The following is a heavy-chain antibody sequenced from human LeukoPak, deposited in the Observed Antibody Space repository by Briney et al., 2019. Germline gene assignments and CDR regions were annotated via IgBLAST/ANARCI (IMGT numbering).Heavy chain of an antibody. V-gene: IGHV1-18*01. J-gene: IGHJ5*02. D-gene: IGHD4-17*01. CDR3: ARDLKWTWDYGDPSHPSWFDP. CDR2: ISAYNGNT. Sequence: ASVKVSCKASGYTFTSYGISWVRQAPGQGLEWMGWISAYNGNTNYAQKLQGRVTMTTDTSTSTAYMELRSLRSDDTAVYYCARDLKWTWDYGDPSHPSWFDPWGQGTLVTVSS. CDR1: GYTFTSYG.